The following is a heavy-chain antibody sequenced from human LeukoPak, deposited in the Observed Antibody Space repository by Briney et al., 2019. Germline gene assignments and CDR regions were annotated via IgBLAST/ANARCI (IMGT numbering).Heavy chain of an antibody. CDR2: IYYSGST. J-gene: IGHJ4*02. D-gene: IGHD3-10*01. CDR3: ARALGGPWFGETIPRYFDY. CDR1: GGSISSYY. Sequence: SETLSLTCTVSGGSISSYYWSRIRQPPGKGLEWIGYIYYSGSTNYNPSLKSRVTISVDTSKNQFSLKLSSVTAADTAVYYCARALGGPWFGETIPRYFDYWGQGTLVTVSS. V-gene: IGHV4-59*01.